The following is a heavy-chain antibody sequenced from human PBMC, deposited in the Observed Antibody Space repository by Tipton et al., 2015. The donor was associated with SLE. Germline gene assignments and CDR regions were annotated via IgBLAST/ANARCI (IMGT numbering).Heavy chain of an antibody. CDR3: ARDKLRFLY. Sequence: TLSLTCTVSGGSISSYYWSWIRQPPGKGLEWIGYIYYSGSTNYNPSLKSRVTISVDTSKNQFSLKLSSVTAADTAVYYCARDKLRFLYWGPGTLVTVSS. D-gene: IGHD3-3*01. J-gene: IGHJ4*02. CDR2: IYYSGST. CDR1: GGSISSYY. V-gene: IGHV4-59*01.